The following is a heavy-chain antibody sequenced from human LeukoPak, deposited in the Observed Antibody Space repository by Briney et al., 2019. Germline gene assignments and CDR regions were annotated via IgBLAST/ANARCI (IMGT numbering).Heavy chain of an antibody. V-gene: IGHV3-23*01. CDR3: ARPSTSGIAAAGLKY. CDR1: GFTVSSNY. Sequence: GGSLRLSCAASGFTVSSNYMSWVRQAPGKGLEWVSGISGSGGSTYYADSVKGRFTISRDNSKNTLYLQMNSLRAEDTAVYYCARPSTSGIAAAGLKYWGQGTLVTVSS. D-gene: IGHD6-13*01. J-gene: IGHJ4*02. CDR2: ISGSGGST.